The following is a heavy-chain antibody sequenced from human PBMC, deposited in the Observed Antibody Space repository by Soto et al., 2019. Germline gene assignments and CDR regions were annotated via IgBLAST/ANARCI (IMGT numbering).Heavy chain of an antibody. CDR3: AKGDIFTGSRNWFAP. CDR2: INHSGST. V-gene: IGHV4-34*01. D-gene: IGHD3-9*01. Sequence: SETLSLTCAVYGGSFSDYYWSWIRQPPGKGLEWIGEINHSGSTNYNPSLKSRVTISVDTSKNQFSLKLSSVTAADTPVYNCAKGDIFTGSRNWFAPGGQGTLVTSP. CDR1: GGSFSDYY. J-gene: IGHJ5*02.